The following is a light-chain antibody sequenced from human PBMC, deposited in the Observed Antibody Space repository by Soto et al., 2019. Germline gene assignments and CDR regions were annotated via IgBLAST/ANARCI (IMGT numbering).Light chain of an antibody. V-gene: IGKV3D-15*01. CDR3: QQYNTWPRT. Sequence: EIAMTQSPATLSVSPGERATLSCRASQSVSSNLAWYQQKPGQAPSLLIYDISARATGIPTRFSGSGSGTEFTLTISSLQSEDFAVYYCQQYNTWPRTFGQGTKVDIK. CDR1: QSVSSN. CDR2: DIS. J-gene: IGKJ1*01.